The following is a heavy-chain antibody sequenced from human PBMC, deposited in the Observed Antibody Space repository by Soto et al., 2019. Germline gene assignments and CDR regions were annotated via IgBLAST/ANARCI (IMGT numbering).Heavy chain of an antibody. D-gene: IGHD6-13*01. CDR1: GFTFSTYW. CDR3: ARTLGIAAAGTIDY. Sequence: TGGSLRLSCAASGFTFSTYWMNWVRQAPGKGPEWVATIKEDGSEKYYVDSVKGRFTISRDNTRNSLYLQMNSLRDEDTAVYYCARTLGIAAAGTIDYWGQGTLVTVSS. V-gene: IGHV3-7*01. CDR2: IKEDGSEK. J-gene: IGHJ4*02.